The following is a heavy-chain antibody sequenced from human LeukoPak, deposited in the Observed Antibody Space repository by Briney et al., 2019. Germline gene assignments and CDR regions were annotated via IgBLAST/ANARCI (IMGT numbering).Heavy chain of an antibody. CDR2: IWYDGSNK. D-gene: IGHD7-27*01. Sequence: PGRSLRLSCAASGFTFSSYGMHWVRQAPGKGLEWVAVIWYDGSNKYYADSVKGRFTISRDNAKNTLYLQMNSLRAEDTAVYYCARETGVIDYWGQGTLVTVSS. CDR3: ARETGVIDY. V-gene: IGHV3-33*01. CDR1: GFTFSSYG. J-gene: IGHJ4*02.